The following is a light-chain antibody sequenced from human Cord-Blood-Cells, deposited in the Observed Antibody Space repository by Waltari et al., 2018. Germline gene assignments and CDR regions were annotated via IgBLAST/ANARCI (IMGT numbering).Light chain of an antibody. CDR2: WAS. V-gene: IGKV4-1*01. CDR1: PSVLYSSNNKNY. CDR3: QQYYSTPPT. J-gene: IGKJ1*01. Sequence: DIVMTQSPDSLAVSLGERATINGKSSPSVLYSSNNKNYLAWYQQKPGQPPKLLIYWASTRESGVPDRFSGSGSGTDFTLTISSLQAEDVAVYYCQQYYSTPPTFGQGTKVEIK.